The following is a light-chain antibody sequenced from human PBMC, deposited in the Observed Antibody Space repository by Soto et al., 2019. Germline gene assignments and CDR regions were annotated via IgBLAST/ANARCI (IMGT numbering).Light chain of an antibody. CDR1: QSISSY. CDR2: AAS. Sequence: DIQMTQSPSSLSASVGDRVTITCRARQSISSYLNWYQQKPGKAPKLLIYAASSLQSGVPSRFTGSGSGTDFTLTISSLQPEDFATYYGQQSYSTPCTFGQGTKLEIK. CDR3: QQSYSTPCT. J-gene: IGKJ2*02. V-gene: IGKV1-39*01.